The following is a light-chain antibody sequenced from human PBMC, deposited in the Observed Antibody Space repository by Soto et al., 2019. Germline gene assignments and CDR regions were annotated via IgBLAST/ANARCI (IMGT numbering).Light chain of an antibody. CDR2: GAS. V-gene: IGKV3-20*01. Sequence: EIVMTQSPATLSVSPGERATLSCRASQSVSNNYLAWYQQKPGQAPRLLIYGASNRATGIPDRFSGSGSGTDFTLTITRLEPDDSAVYYCQQHGISHITFGQGTRLE. CDR1: QSVSNNY. J-gene: IGKJ5*01. CDR3: QQHGISHIT.